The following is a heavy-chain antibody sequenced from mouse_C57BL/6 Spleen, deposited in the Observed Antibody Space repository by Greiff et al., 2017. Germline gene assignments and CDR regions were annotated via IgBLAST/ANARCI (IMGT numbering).Heavy chain of an antibody. Sequence: QVQLQQSGAELVKPGASVKLSCKASGYTFTSYWMQWVKQRPGQGLEWIGEIDPSDSYTNYNQKFKGKATLTVDKSSSTAYMQLSSLTSEDSAVYYCARGNPMVTTQTAPVGDYWGQGTSVTVSS. CDR1: GYTFTSYW. D-gene: IGHD2-2*01. V-gene: IGHV1-50*01. J-gene: IGHJ4*01. CDR2: IDPSDSYT. CDR3: ARGNPMVTTQTAPVGDY.